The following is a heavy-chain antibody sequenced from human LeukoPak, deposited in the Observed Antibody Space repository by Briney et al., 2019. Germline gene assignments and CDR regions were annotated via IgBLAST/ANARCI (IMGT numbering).Heavy chain of an antibody. CDR3: ARDLGYCTNGVCHTRFDY. Sequence: SETLSLTCAVYGGSFSGYYWSWIRQPPGKGLEWIGEINHSGSTNYNPSLKSRVTISVDTSKNQFSLKLSSVTAADTAVYYCARDLGYCTNGVCHTRFDYWGQGTLVAVSS. V-gene: IGHV4-34*01. J-gene: IGHJ4*02. CDR1: GGSFSGYY. D-gene: IGHD2-8*01. CDR2: INHSGST.